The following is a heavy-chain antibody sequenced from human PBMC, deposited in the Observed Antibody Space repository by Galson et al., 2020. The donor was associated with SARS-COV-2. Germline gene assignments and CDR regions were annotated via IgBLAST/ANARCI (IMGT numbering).Heavy chain of an antibody. Sequence: GGSLRLSCAASGFTFSSFWMNWVRQVPGKGLVWVSRINSDGSGTDYADSVKGRSTISRDNAKNTLYLQMNSLRAEDTAVYYCARGRSGDTWGQGTLFTVSS. V-gene: IGHV3-74*01. J-gene: IGHJ1*01. D-gene: IGHD4-17*01. CDR3: ARGRSGDT. CDR2: INSDGSGT. CDR1: GFTFSSFW.